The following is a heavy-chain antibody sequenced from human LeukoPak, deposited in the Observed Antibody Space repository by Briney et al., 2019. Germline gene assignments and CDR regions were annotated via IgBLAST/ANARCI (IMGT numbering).Heavy chain of an antibody. D-gene: IGHD3-22*01. CDR3: ARVQEHYYDSSGYYYEPLNHFDY. CDR2: IYHSGST. CDR1: GYSISSGYY. V-gene: IGHV4-38-2*02. Sequence: PSETLSLTCTVSGYSISSGYYWGWIRQPPGKGLEWIGSIYHSGSTYYNPSLKSRVTISVDTSKNQFSLKLSSVTAADTAVYYCARVQEHYYDSSGYYYEPLNHFDYWGQGTLVTVSS. J-gene: IGHJ4*02.